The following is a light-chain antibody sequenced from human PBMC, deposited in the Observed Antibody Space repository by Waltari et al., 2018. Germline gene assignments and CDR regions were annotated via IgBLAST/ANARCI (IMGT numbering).Light chain of an antibody. CDR2: GST. V-gene: IGLV1-40*01. J-gene: IGLJ3*02. CDR3: QSYDTTLSVV. CDR1: GSNLGAGSD. Sequence: QSVLTQPPSVSGAPGQRVTISCTGSGSNLGAGSDVPWYQQLPRAAPKLLIYGSTSRPLGVPDRFFGSTSGTSASLTITGLQAEDEADYYCQSYDTTLSVVFGGGTKLTVL.